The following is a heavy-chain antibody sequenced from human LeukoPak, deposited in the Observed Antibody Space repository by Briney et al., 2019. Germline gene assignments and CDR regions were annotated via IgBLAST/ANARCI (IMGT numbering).Heavy chain of an antibody. CDR1: GFTFSSYW. J-gene: IGHJ4*02. Sequence: PGGSLRLSCAASGFTFSSYWMSWVRQAPGKGLEWVGNIKQDGSEKWYVDSVKGRFTMSRDNAQNSLFLQMNSLRVEDTAVYYCARVGFSSGYYTGLGDWGKGTLVTVSS. CDR3: ARVGFSSGYYTGLGD. V-gene: IGHV3-7*01. CDR2: IKQDGSEK. D-gene: IGHD3-3*01.